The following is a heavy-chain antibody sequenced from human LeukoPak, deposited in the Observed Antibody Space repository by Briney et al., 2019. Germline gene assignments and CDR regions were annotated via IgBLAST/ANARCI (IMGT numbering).Heavy chain of an antibody. D-gene: IGHD6-13*01. V-gene: IGHV1-18*01. CDR1: GYTFTSYG. J-gene: IGHJ6*02. CDR3: ARVNGIAAAGPPYYGMDV. CDR2: ISAYNGNT. Sequence: ASVKVSCKASGYTFTSYGISWVRQAPGQGLEWMGWISAYNGNTNYAQKLQGRVIMTTDTSTSTAYMELRSLRSDDTAVYYCARVNGIAAAGPPYYGMDVWGQGTTVTVSS.